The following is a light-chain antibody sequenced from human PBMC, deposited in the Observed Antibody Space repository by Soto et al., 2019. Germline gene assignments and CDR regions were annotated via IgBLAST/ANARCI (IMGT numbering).Light chain of an antibody. CDR3: QKYNSGPQT. CDR1: QGISNY. J-gene: IGKJ5*01. V-gene: IGKV1-27*01. CDR2: AAS. Sequence: DIQMTQSPSSLSASVGDRVTITCRASQGISNYLAWYQQKPGQVPKLLIYAASTLQSGVPSRFSGSGSGTDFTLTIRSLQPEDVATYYCQKYNSGPQTFGQGTRLEIK.